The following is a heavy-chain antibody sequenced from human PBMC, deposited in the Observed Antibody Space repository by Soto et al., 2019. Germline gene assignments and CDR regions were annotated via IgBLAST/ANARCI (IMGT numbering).Heavy chain of an antibody. D-gene: IGHD6-19*01. V-gene: IGHV1-69*13. CDR2: IIPIFGTA. CDR3: AISTRISGWYDY. CDR1: GGTFSSYA. Sequence: GASVKVSCKASGGTFSSYAISWVRQAPGQGLEWMGGIIPIFGTANYAQKFQGRVTITADESTSTAYMELSSLRSEDTAVYYCAISTRISGWYDYWGQGTLVTVSS. J-gene: IGHJ4*02.